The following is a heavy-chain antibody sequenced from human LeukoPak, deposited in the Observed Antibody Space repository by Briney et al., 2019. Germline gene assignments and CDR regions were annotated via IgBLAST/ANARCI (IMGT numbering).Heavy chain of an antibody. CDR1: DGSISSGDYY. V-gene: IGHV4-30-4*08. J-gene: IGHJ4*02. Sequence: SETLSLTCTVSDGSISSGDYYWRWIRQPPGKGLEWIGYIYYSGSTYYNPSLRSRITISVDTSKNQFSLKLSSVTAADTAVYYCARGVHFDFWSGYEDYWGQGTLVTVSS. D-gene: IGHD3-3*01. CDR2: IYYSGST. CDR3: ARGVHFDFWSGYEDY.